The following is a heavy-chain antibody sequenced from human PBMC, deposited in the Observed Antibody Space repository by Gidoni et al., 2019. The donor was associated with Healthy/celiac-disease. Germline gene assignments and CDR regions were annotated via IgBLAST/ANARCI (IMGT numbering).Heavy chain of an antibody. CDR1: GFTFDDYA. D-gene: IGHD5-12*01. V-gene: IGHV3-9*01. CDR2: ISWNSGSI. Sequence: EVQLVESGGGLVQPGRSLRLSCAASGFTFDDYAMHWVRQAPGKGLEGVSGISWNSGSIGYADSVKGRFTISRDNAKNSLYLQMNSLRAEDTALYYCAKARARWLQTDAFDIWGQGTMVTVSS. J-gene: IGHJ3*02. CDR3: AKARARWLQTDAFDI.